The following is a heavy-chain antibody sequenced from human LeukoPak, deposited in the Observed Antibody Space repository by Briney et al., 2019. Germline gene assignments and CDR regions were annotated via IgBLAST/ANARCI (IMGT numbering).Heavy chain of an antibody. J-gene: IGHJ6*02. V-gene: IGHV3-21*01. CDR3: ARDGCSSNSCYSYYGMDV. CDR1: GFTFSSYS. Sequence: AGGSLRLSCAASGFTFSSYSMNWVRQAPGKGLEWVSSISSSSSYIYYADSVKGRFTISRDNAKNSLYLQMNSLRAEDTAVYYCARDGCSSNSCYSYYGMDVWGQGTTVTVSS. D-gene: IGHD2-2*01. CDR2: ISSSSSYI.